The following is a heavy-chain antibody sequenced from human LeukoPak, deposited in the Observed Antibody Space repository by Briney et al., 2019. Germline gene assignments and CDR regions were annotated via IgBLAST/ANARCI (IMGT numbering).Heavy chain of an antibody. D-gene: IGHD4-11*01. V-gene: IGHV3-74*01. Sequence: GGSLRLSCAASGFTFSSYWMHWVRQAPGKGLVWVSRINSDGSSTSYADSVKGRFTISRDNAKSTLYLQMNSLRAEDTAVYYCASRPHLQYGMDVWGQGTTVTVSS. CDR2: INSDGSST. CDR3: ASRPHLQYGMDV. CDR1: GFTFSSYW. J-gene: IGHJ6*02.